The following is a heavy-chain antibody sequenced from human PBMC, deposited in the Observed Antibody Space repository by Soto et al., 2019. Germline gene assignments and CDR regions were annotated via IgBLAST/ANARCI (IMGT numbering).Heavy chain of an antibody. CDR3: ARGLWELPNGGDY. CDR1: GGSFSGYY. D-gene: IGHD1-26*01. V-gene: IGHV4-34*01. Sequence: PSETLSLTCAVYGGSFSGYYWSWIRQPPGKGLEWIGEINHSGSTNYNPSLKSRVTISVDTSKNQFSLKLSSVTAADTAVYYCARGLWELPNGGDYWGQGHLVTVSS. J-gene: IGHJ4*02. CDR2: INHSGST.